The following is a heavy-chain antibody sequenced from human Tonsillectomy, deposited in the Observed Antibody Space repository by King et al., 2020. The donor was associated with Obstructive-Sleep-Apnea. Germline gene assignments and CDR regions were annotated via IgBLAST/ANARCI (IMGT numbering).Heavy chain of an antibody. J-gene: IGHJ4*02. Sequence: VQLVESGAEVKKPGASVKVSCKASGYTFTSYGISWVRQAPGQGLAWMGWLSAYNGNTHSAQKLQGRVTMTTDPSTRTAYMELRSLRSDDTAVYYCARDSDGEGHFDYGGQGTLVTVSS. V-gene: IGHV1-18*01. CDR3: ARDSDGEGHFDY. D-gene: IGHD5-18*01. CDR1: GYTFTSYG. CDR2: LSAYNGNT.